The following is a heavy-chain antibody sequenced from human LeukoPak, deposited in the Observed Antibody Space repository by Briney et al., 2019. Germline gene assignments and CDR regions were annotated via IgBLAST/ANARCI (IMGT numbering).Heavy chain of an antibody. CDR1: GGSISSYY. Sequence: SETLSLTCTVSGGSISSYYWSWIRQPAGKALEWIGRIYTSGSAKYNPSLKSRVTMSVDTSKNQFSLKLSSVTAADTAVYFCARDRGLMVYATPFDYWGQGTLVTVSS. CDR3: ARDRGLMVYATPFDY. V-gene: IGHV4-4*07. D-gene: IGHD2-8*01. CDR2: IYTSGSA. J-gene: IGHJ4*02.